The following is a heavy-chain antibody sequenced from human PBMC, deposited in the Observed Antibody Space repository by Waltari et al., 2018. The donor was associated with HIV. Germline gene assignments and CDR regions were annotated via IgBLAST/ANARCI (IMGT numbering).Heavy chain of an antibody. D-gene: IGHD4-17*01. Sequence: SGFSFRSFGMIWVRQAPGKGLEWISYISGSSSTMYYADSVKGRFTISRDNAKNSVYLQMDSLRDEDTAVYYCARADVTTFDYWGQGARVTVSS. CDR2: ISGSSSTM. J-gene: IGHJ4*02. V-gene: IGHV3-48*02. CDR1: GFSFRSFG. CDR3: ARADVTTFDY.